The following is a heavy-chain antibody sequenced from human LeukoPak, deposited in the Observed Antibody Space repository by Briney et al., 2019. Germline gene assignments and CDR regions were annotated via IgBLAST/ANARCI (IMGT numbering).Heavy chain of an antibody. D-gene: IGHD3-22*01. V-gene: IGHV3-53*01. J-gene: IGHJ4*02. CDR1: GFTVSSNY. CDR2: IYSGGST. CDR3: ARDRVYDSSGYYYGPPVY. Sequence: GGSLRLSCAASGFTVSSNYMSWVRQAPGKGLEWVSVIYSGGSTYYAHSVKGRFTISRDNSKNTLYLQMNSLRAEDTAVYYCARDRVYDSSGYYYGPPVYWGQGTLVTVSS.